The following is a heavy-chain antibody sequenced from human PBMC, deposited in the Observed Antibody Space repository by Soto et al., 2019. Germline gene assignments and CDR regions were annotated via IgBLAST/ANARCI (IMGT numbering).Heavy chain of an antibody. Sequence: GGSLRLSCAASGFAFSSSEMNWVRQAPGKGLEWISYITSSGGTTYYADSVKGRFTISRDNAKNSLYLQMNSLRAEDTAVDYCTKGNSPVGVFWGQGSLVTVSS. D-gene: IGHD2-21*01. CDR2: ITSSGGTT. J-gene: IGHJ4*02. CDR1: GFAFSSSE. V-gene: IGHV3-48*03. CDR3: TKGNSPVGVF.